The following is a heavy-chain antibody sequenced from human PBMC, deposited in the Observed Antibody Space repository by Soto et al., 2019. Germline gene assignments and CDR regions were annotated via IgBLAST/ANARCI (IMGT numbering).Heavy chain of an antibody. J-gene: IGHJ6*02. CDR2: IKSKTDGGTT. CDR1: GFTFSNAW. V-gene: IGHV3-15*07. Sequence: GGSLRLSCAASGFTFSNAWMNWVRQAPGKGLEWVGRIKSKTDGGTTDYAAPVKGRFTISRDDSKNTLYLQMNSLKTEDTAVYYCTTRYRDSGYDLKVGRPYYYGMDVWGQGTTVTVSS. D-gene: IGHD5-12*01. CDR3: TTRYRDSGYDLKVGRPYYYGMDV.